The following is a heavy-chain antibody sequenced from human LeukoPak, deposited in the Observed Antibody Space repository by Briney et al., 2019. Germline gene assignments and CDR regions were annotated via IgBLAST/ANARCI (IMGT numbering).Heavy chain of an antibody. D-gene: IGHD3-22*01. J-gene: IGHJ4*02. CDR2: IRSSSNYI. Sequence: PGGSLRLSCAASGFTFSSYSMNWVRQAPGKGLEWVSSIRSSSNYIYYADLVKGRFTISRDNAKNSLYLQMNSLRAEDTAVYYCARLYYDSSGSFAYWGQGTLVTVSS. CDR3: ARLYYDSSGSFAY. CDR1: GFTFSSYS. V-gene: IGHV3-21*01.